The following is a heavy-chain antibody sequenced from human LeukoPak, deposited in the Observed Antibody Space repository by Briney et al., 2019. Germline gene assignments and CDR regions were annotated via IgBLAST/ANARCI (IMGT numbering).Heavy chain of an antibody. Sequence: SETLSLTCTVSGGPISSSSYYWGWIRPPPGKGLEWIGSIYYSGSTYYNPSLKSRVTISVHTSKNQFSLKLSSVTAADTAVYYCARRYYDSSGFDAFDIWGQGTMVTVSS. CDR1: GGPISSSSYY. CDR3: ARRYYDSSGFDAFDI. V-gene: IGHV4-39*01. J-gene: IGHJ3*02. CDR2: IYYSGST. D-gene: IGHD3-22*01.